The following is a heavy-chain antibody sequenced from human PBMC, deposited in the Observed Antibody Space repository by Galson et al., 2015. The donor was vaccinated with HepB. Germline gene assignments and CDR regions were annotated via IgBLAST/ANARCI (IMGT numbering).Heavy chain of an antibody. V-gene: IGHV3-30-3*01. CDR3: ARDLLQWLAKHGILDY. Sequence: SLRLSCAASGFTFSSYAMHWVRQAPGKGLEWVAVISYDGSNKYYADSVKGRFTISRDNSKNTLYLQTNSLRAEDTAVYYCARDLLQWLAKHGILDYWGQGTLVTVSS. D-gene: IGHD6-19*01. J-gene: IGHJ4*02. CDR2: ISYDGSNK. CDR1: GFTFSSYA.